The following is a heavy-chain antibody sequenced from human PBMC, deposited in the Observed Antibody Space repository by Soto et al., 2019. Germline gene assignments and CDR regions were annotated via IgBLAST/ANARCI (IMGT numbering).Heavy chain of an antibody. J-gene: IGHJ4*02. Sequence: NPSETLSLTCALCVGSFSAYYWSWMRQPPGKGLEWIGEINHSGGTSYNPSLKSRVTISVDTSKSQFSLKLTSVTAADRAVYYCARGSVDTVASSGFYEYWGQGTTVTVSS. CDR3: ARGSVDTVASSGFYEY. CDR1: VGSFSAYY. D-gene: IGHD3-22*01. V-gene: IGHV4-34*01. CDR2: INHSGGT.